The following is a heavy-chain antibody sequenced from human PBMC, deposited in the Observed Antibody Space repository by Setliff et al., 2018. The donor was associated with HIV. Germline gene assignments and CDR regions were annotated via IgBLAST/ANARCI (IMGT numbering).Heavy chain of an antibody. J-gene: IGHJ6*02. D-gene: IGHD3-9*01. CDR3: ARVPIHFDWSAPTVDYSPGMDV. CDR1: GYTFTDYY. Sequence: ASVKVSCKASGYTFTDYYMHWVRQAPGQGLEWMGWINPNRGGTKYAQKFQGRATMTRDTSISTAYMDLSRLRSDDTAVFYCARVPIHFDWSAPTVDYSPGMDVWGQGTTVTVSS. V-gene: IGHV1-2*02. CDR2: INPNRGGT.